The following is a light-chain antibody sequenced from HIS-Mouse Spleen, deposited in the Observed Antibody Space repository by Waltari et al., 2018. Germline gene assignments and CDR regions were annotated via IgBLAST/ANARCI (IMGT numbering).Light chain of an antibody. Sequence: SYELTQPPSVSVSPGQTARITCSGDALPKQYAYWYQQKPGQAPGLVIMKDSDRPSGIPERFYGSSSGTTVTLTISGVQAEDEADYYCQSADSSGTYVVFGGGTKLTVL. CDR2: KDS. CDR1: ALPKQY. CDR3: QSADSSGTYVV. J-gene: IGLJ2*01. V-gene: IGLV3-25*03.